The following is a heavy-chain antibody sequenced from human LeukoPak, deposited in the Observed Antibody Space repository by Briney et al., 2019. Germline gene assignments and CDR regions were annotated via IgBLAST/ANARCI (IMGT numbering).Heavy chain of an antibody. CDR3: ARDANYYFDY. V-gene: IGHV3-33*01. D-gene: IGHD1-7*01. Sequence: PGRSPRLSCAASGFTFSSYGMHWVRQAPGKGLEWVALIWYDGTNKYYGDSVKGRFTISRDNSNNTLYLQMNSLRAEDTAVYFCARDANYYFDYWGQGTLVTVSS. CDR1: GFTFSSYG. J-gene: IGHJ4*02. CDR2: IWYDGTNK.